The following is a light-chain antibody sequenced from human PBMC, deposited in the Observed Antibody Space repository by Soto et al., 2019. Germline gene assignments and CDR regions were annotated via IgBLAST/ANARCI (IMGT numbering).Light chain of an antibody. CDR3: CSYAGSSTYYV. CDR1: SSDVGSYNL. CDR2: EGS. Sequence: QSALTQPASVSGSPGQSITISCTGTSSDVGSYNLVSWYQQHPGKAPKLMIYEGSKRPSGVSNRFSGSKSGNTASLTISGLQAEDESDYYCCSYAGSSTYYVFGTGPKVTVL. V-gene: IGLV2-23*01. J-gene: IGLJ1*01.